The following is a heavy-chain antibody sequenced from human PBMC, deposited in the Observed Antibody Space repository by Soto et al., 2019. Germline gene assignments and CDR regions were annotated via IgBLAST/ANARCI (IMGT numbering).Heavy chain of an antibody. V-gene: IGHV5-51*01. CDR1: GYSFTSYW. CDR2: IYPGDSDT. Sequence: PGESLKISCKGSGYSFTSYWIGWVRQMPGKGLEWMGIIYPGDSDTRYSPSFQGQVTISADKSISTAYLQWSSLKASDTAMYYCARSVGYCSGGSCYPHSWFDPWGQGTLVTVSS. D-gene: IGHD2-15*01. CDR3: ARSVGYCSGGSCYPHSWFDP. J-gene: IGHJ5*02.